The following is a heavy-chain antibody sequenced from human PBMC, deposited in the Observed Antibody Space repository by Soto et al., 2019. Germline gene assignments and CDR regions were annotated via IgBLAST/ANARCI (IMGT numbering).Heavy chain of an antibody. D-gene: IGHD6-13*01. V-gene: IGHV1-2*04. CDR1: GYTFTGYY. Sequence: ASVKVSCKASGYTFTGYYMHWVRQAPGQGLEWMGWINPNSGGTNYAQKLQGWVTMTRDTSISTAYMELSRLRSDDTAVYYCARGPGIAAAGTPPHYYYYGMDVWGQGTTVTVSS. CDR2: INPNSGGT. J-gene: IGHJ6*02. CDR3: ARGPGIAAAGTPPHYYYYGMDV.